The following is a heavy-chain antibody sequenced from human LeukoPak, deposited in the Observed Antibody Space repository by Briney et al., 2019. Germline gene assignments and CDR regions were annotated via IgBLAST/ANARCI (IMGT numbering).Heavy chain of an antibody. J-gene: IGHJ4*02. V-gene: IGHV4-59*08. Sequence: SETLSLTCTVSSGSISSYYWSWIRQPPGKGLEWIGYIYYSGTTNYNPSLKSRVSISVDTSKNQFSLKLTSVTAADTAVYYCARLVSGVGYFDYWGQGALVTVSS. CDR1: SGSISSYY. CDR3: ARLVSGVGYFDY. CDR2: IYYSGTT. D-gene: IGHD6-19*01.